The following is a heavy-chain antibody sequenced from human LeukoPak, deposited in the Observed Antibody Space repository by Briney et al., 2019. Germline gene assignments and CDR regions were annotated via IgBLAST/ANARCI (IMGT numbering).Heavy chain of an antibody. CDR3: ARDGYCSGGTCYSESLTDY. CDR1: GFTFSSYW. D-gene: IGHD2-15*01. V-gene: IGHV3-74*01. J-gene: IGHJ4*02. Sequence: GGSLRLSCAASGFTFSSYWMHWVRQAPGKGLVWVSRINGDGSSTSYADSVKGRSTISRDNAKNTLFLQMNSLRAEDTAVYYCARDGYCSGGTCYSESLTDYWGQGTLVTVSS. CDR2: INGDGSST.